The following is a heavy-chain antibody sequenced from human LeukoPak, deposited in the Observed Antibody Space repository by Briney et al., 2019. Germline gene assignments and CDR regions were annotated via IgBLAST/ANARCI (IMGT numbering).Heavy chain of an antibody. D-gene: IGHD3/OR15-3a*01. V-gene: IGHV3-23*01. CDR1: GFTFSSYV. CDR2: ISTSGGTT. J-gene: IGHJ4*02. Sequence: GGSLRLSCAASGFTFSSYVMNWVRLAPGKGLEWVSVISTSGGTTYYADSVKGRFTMSRDNSKNTLYLQMNILRAEATAVYYCSKKMYPRDWYRGLDYGGQGPLVPASS. CDR3: SKKMYPRDWYRGLDY.